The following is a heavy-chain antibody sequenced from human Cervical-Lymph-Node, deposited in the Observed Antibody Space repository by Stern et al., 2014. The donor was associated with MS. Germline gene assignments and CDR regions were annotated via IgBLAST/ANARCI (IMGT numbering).Heavy chain of an antibody. V-gene: IGHV3-23*04. Sequence: EDQLVESGGGLVQPGGSLRLSCTASGFTCSSYAMNWVRQAPGKGLEWVSAISGSGGSTYYADSVKGRFTISRDNSKNTLYLQMNSLRAEDTAVYYCGPWFGDSPLDYWGQGTLVTVSS. CDR1: GFTCSSYA. CDR3: GPWFGDSPLDY. D-gene: IGHD3-10*01. CDR2: ISGSGGST. J-gene: IGHJ4*02.